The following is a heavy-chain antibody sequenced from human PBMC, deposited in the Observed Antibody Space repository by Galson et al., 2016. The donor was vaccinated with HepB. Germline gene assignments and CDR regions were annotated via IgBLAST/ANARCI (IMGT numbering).Heavy chain of an antibody. J-gene: IGHJ2*01. V-gene: IGHV3-21*01. CDR3: ARDFLGIVGRYFDL. D-gene: IGHD7-27*01. Sequence: SLRLSCAASGFTFSSYSMNWVRQAPGKGLEWVSSISSSSSYIYYADSVKGRFTISRDHAKNSLYLQMNSLRAEDTAVYYCARDFLGIVGRYFDLWGRGTLVTVSS. CDR1: GFTFSSYS. CDR2: ISSSSSYI.